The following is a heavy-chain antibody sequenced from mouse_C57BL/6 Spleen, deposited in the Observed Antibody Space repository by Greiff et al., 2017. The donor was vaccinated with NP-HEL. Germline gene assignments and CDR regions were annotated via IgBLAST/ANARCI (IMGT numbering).Heavy chain of an antibody. J-gene: IGHJ4*01. V-gene: IGHV5-17*01. D-gene: IGHD2-3*01. Sequence: EVQLVESGGGLVKPGGSLKLSCAASGFTFSDYGMHWVRQAPEKGLEWVAYISSCSSTIYYADTVKGRFTISRDNAKNTLFLQMTSLRSEDTAMYYCARHLYYYAMDYWGQGTSVTVSS. CDR1: GFTFSDYG. CDR3: ARHLYYYAMDY. CDR2: ISSCSSTI.